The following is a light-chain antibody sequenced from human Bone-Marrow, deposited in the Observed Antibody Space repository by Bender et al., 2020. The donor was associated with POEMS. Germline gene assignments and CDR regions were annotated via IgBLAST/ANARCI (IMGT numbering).Light chain of an antibody. J-gene: IGLJ3*02. CDR1: SSNIGNNW. CDR2: DNR. CDR3: GTWDSSLKTWV. Sequence: QSVLTQPPSVSAAPGQKVTISCSGSSSNIGNNWVSWYQQVPGKAPKLLIFDNRDRPSGIPDRFTGSKSDTSATLDITGRQSGDEADYYCGTWDSSLKTWVFGGGTKLTVL. V-gene: IGLV1-51*01.